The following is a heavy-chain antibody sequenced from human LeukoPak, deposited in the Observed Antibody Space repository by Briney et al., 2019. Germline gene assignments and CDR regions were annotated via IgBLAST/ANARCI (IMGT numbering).Heavy chain of an antibody. CDR2: FYTSGST. V-gene: IGHV4-61*02. D-gene: IGHD3-22*01. CDR3: ARHITMIVVVRVDYFDY. J-gene: IGHJ4*02. CDR1: GDSISSGSFY. Sequence: SETLSLTCTVSGDSISSGSFYWSWIRQPAGEGLEWIGRFYTSGSTNYNPSLKSRVTISVDTSKNQFSLKLSSVTAADTAVYYCARHITMIVVVRVDYFDYWGQGTLVTVSS.